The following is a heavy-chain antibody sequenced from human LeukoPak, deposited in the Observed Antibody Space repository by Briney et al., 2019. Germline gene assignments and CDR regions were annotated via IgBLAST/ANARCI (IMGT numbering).Heavy chain of an antibody. Sequence: GGSLRLSCAASGFTFSSYAMHWVRQAPGKGLEWVAVISYDGSNKYYADSVKGRFTISRDNSKNTLYLQMNSLRVEDTAVYYCARGSLLVGATGHAFDIWGQGTMVTVSS. J-gene: IGHJ3*02. CDR1: GFTFSSYA. CDR3: ARGSLLVGATGHAFDI. V-gene: IGHV3-30*04. D-gene: IGHD1-26*01. CDR2: ISYDGSNK.